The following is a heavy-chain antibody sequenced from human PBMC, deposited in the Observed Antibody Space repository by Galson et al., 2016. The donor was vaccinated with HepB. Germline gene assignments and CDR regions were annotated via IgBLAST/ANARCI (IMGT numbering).Heavy chain of an antibody. Sequence: ATLSLTCAADVGSFSVYYWCWIRQSPGKGQESIGESDHSASANYQPSLKSRLSISVDASKNYFSLKLTSVTAADTAVYYCANARTNSFAFWRGYVWGQGTLVTVSS. J-gene: IGHJ4*02. CDR3: ANARTNSFAFWRGYV. CDR1: VGSFSVYY. D-gene: IGHD3-3*01. CDR2: SDHSASA. V-gene: IGHV4-34*01.